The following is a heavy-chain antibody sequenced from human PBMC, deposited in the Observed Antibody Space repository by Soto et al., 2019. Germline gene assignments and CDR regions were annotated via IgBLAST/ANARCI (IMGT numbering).Heavy chain of an antibody. J-gene: IGHJ6*02. D-gene: IGHD2-15*01. Sequence: GGSLRLSCAASGFTFSSYAMNWVRQAPGKGLEWVSAISSGSGSTYYADSVKGRFTVSRDNAKNSLYLQMNSLRDEDTAVYYCARDRGGGSSIYGLDVWGQGTTVTVSS. CDR1: GFTFSSYA. V-gene: IGHV3-48*02. CDR3: ARDRGGGSSIYGLDV. CDR2: ISSGSGST.